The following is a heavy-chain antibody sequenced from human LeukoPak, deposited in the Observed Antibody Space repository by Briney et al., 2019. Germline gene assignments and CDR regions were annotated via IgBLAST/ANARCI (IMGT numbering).Heavy chain of an antibody. Sequence: GGSLRLSCAASGFTFSSYGMHWVRQAPGKGLEWVAFIRYDGSNEYYADSVKGRFTISRDNSKNTLYLQMNSLRAEDTAVYYCAKDGGSGWYFDYWGQGTLVTVSS. CDR1: GFTFSSYG. J-gene: IGHJ4*02. V-gene: IGHV3-30*02. CDR3: AKDGGSGWYFDY. D-gene: IGHD6-19*01. CDR2: IRYDGSNE.